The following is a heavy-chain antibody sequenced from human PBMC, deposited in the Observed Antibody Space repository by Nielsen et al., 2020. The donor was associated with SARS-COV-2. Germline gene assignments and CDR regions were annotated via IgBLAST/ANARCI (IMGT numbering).Heavy chain of an antibody. CDR1: GGSISRYY. J-gene: IGHJ2*01. V-gene: IGHV4-59*12. Sequence: SETLSLTCTVSGGSISRYYWSWIRQPPGKGLEWIGYIHDSGTTYYNPSLKSRVTISVDTSKNQFSLKLSSVTAADTAVYYCARVVTAMVGDYWYFDLWGRGTLVTVSS. CDR3: ARVVTAMVGDYWYFDL. CDR2: IHDSGTT. D-gene: IGHD5-18*01.